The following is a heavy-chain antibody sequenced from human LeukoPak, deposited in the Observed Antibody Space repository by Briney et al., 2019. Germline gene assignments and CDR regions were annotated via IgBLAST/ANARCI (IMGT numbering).Heavy chain of an antibody. CDR2: ISCCDGRT. CDR3: AKGHYYGSGSYWV. CDR1: GFTFSSSA. J-gene: IGHJ4*02. Sequence: PGGSLRLSCAASGFTFSSSAMSWVRQAPGKGLEWVSAISCCDGRTHYADSVKGRFTISRDNSKNTLYLQMNSLRAEDTAVYYCAKGHYYGSGSYWVWGQGTLVTVSS. V-gene: IGHV3-23*01. D-gene: IGHD3-10*01.